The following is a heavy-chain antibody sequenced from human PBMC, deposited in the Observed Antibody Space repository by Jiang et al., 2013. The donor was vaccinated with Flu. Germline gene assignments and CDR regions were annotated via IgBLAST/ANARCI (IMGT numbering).Heavy chain of an antibody. J-gene: IGHJ6*02. Sequence: PGLVKPSETLSLTCTVSGGSISSYYWSWIRQPPGKGLEWIGYIYYSGSTNYNPSLKSRVTISVDTSKNQFSLKLNSVTAADTAVYYCARVPCGGDCYTYYYYYGMDVWGQGTTVTVSS. CDR3: ARVPCGGDCYTYYYYYGMDV. CDR2: IYYSGST. CDR1: GGSISSYY. D-gene: IGHD2-21*02. V-gene: IGHV4-59*01.